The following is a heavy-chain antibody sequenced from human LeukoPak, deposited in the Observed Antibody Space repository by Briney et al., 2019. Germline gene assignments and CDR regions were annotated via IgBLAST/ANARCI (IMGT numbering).Heavy chain of an antibody. V-gene: IGHV1-2*02. Sequence: ASVKVSCKASGYTFTGYYMHWVRQAPGKGLEWMGWINPNSGGTNYAQKFQGRVTMTRDTSISTAYMELSRLRSDDTAVYYCASGREYCSGGSCYSSADAFDIWGQGTMVTVSS. CDR2: INPNSGGT. CDR1: GYTFTGYY. CDR3: ASGREYCSGGSCYSSADAFDI. J-gene: IGHJ3*02. D-gene: IGHD2-15*01.